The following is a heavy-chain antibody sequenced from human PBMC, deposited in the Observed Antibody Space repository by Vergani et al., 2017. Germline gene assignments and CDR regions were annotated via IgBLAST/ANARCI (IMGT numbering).Heavy chain of an antibody. CDR1: GGSFSGYY. J-gene: IGHJ5*02. CDR2: INHSGST. V-gene: IGHV4-34*01. Sequence: QVQLQQWGAGLLKPSETLSLTCAVYGGSFSGYYWSWIRQPPGKGLEWIGEINHSGSTNYNPSLKSRVTISVDTSKNQFSLKLSSVTAADTAVYYCARVADFYGLGSRLLDLWGQGILVTVSS. CDR3: ARVADFYGLGSRLLDL. D-gene: IGHD3-10*01.